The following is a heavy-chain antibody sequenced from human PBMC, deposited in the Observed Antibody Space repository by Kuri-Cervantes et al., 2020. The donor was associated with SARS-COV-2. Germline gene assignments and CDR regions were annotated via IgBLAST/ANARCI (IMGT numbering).Heavy chain of an antibody. CDR2: TSSGSTYI. D-gene: IGHD2-15*01. Sequence: ETLSLTCAASGLTFSSHSMNWVRQAPGKGLEWVACTSSGSTYIYYVDSVKGRFTISRDNAKNSLYLQMNSLRAEDTAVYYCARAGGSGGTSNYYYYMDVWGKGTTVTVSS. V-gene: IGHV3-21*01. CDR3: ARAGGSGGTSNYYYYMDV. J-gene: IGHJ6*03. CDR1: GLTFSSHS.